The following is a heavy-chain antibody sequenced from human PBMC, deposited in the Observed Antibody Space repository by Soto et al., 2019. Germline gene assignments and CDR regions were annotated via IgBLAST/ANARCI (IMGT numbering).Heavy chain of an antibody. D-gene: IGHD3-10*01. V-gene: IGHV3-30*18. J-gene: IGHJ4*02. CDR2: ISYDGSNK. CDR1: GFTFSSYG. CDR3: AKDRAKADDYFDY. Sequence: GGSLRLSCAASGFTFSSYGMHWVRQAPGKGLEWVAVISYDGSNKYHADSVKGRFTISRDNSKNTLYLQMNSLRAEDTAVYYCAKDRAKADDYFDYWGQGTLVTVSS.